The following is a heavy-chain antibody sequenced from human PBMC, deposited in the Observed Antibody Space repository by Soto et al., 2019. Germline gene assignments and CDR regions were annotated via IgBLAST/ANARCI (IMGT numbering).Heavy chain of an antibody. J-gene: IGHJ5*02. CDR3: AREGTVWSGYPQLLNWFDP. D-gene: IGHD3-3*01. V-gene: IGHV1-69*06. Sequence: QVQLVQSGAEVKKPGSSVKVSCKASGVTFSSYAISWVRQAPGQGLEWMGGIIPIFGTANYAQKFQGRVTITADKSTSTAYMELSSLRSEDTAVYYCAREGTVWSGYPQLLNWFDPWGQGTLVTVSS. CDR1: GVTFSSYA. CDR2: IIPIFGTA.